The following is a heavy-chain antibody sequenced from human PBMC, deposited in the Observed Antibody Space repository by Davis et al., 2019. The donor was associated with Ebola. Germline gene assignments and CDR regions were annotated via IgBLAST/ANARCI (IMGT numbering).Heavy chain of an antibody. CDR1: GFTFSSYA. CDR2: ISSNSSYI. V-gene: IGHV3-21*01. CDR3: ARDRGFFWFDP. Sequence: GESLKISCAASGFTFSSYAMHWVRQAPGKGLEWVSSISSNSSYIYYADSVKGRFTISRDNAKNSLYLQMNSLRAEDTAVYYCARDRGFFWFDPWGQGTLVTVSS. D-gene: IGHD1-26*01. J-gene: IGHJ5*02.